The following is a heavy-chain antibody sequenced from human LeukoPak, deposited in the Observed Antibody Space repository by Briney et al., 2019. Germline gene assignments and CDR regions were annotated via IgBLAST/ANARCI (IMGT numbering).Heavy chain of an antibody. CDR1: GYSFTSYW. CDR2: IYPGDSDT. D-gene: IGHD1-14*01. Sequence: GESLKISCKGSGYSFTSYWIGWVRQMPGKGLEWMGIIYPGDSDTRYSPSFQGQVTISADKSISTAYLQWSSLKASDTAMYYCARHMTGLQYYYYMDVWGKGTTVTVSS. V-gene: IGHV5-51*01. CDR3: ARHMTGLQYYYYMDV. J-gene: IGHJ6*03.